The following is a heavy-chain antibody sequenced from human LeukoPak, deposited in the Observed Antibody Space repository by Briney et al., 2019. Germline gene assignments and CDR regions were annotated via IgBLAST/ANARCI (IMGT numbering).Heavy chain of an antibody. CDR3: ARDLLFQTGVSFDY. D-gene: IGHD3-10*01. V-gene: IGHV1-2*06. CDR2: INPNSGGT. J-gene: IGHJ4*02. Sequence: GASVTVSCTASGYTFTGYYMHWVRQAPGQGLEWMGRINPNSGGTNYAQKFQGRVTMTRDTSISTAYMELSRLRSDDTAVYYCARDLLFQTGVSFDYWGQGTLVTVSS. CDR1: GYTFTGYY.